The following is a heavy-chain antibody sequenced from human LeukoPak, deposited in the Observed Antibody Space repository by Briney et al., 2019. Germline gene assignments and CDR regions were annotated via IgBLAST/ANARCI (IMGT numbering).Heavy chain of an antibody. V-gene: IGHV3-7*01. J-gene: IGHJ3*01. CDR2: IKQDGSEK. CDR3: AAPVVVTATDAFDV. Sequence: GGSLRLSCAASGFTFSTYWMTWVRQAPGKGLEWVANIKQDGSEKYYVDSVKGRFTISRDNAKNSLYLQMNSLRAEDTAVYYCAAPVVVTATDAFDVWGQGTMLTVSS. D-gene: IGHD2-21*02. CDR1: GFTFSTYW.